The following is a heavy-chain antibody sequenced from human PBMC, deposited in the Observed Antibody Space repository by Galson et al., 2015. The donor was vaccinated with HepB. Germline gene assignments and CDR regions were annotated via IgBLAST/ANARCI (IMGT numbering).Heavy chain of an antibody. CDR1: GFSLSTSGMR. V-gene: IGHV2-70*04. J-gene: IGHJ4*02. CDR2: IDWDDNK. Sequence: PALVKPTQTLTLTCTFSGFSLSTSGMRVGWIRQPPGKALEWLARIDWDDNKFYSTSLRTRLTISKATSKTQVVLRMTNMDPVDTATYYCARGGGYSYNDFWGQGTLVTVSS. D-gene: IGHD5-18*01. CDR3: ARGGGYSYNDF.